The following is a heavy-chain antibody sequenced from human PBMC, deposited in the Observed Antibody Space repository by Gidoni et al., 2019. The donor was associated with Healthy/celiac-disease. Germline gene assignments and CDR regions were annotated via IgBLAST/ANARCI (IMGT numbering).Heavy chain of an antibody. CDR3: AQERSSWTSFRY. V-gene: IGHV3-23*01. Sequence: EVQLLESGGGLVQPGGSLSLSCAASGFTFSNYAMSWVRQAPGKGLEWVSTISGSGDSTYYADSVKGRFTISRDNSKNTLYLQMNSLRAEDTAVYYCAQERSSWTSFRYWGQGILVTVSS. J-gene: IGHJ4*02. CDR2: ISGSGDST. D-gene: IGHD6-13*01. CDR1: GFTFSNYA.